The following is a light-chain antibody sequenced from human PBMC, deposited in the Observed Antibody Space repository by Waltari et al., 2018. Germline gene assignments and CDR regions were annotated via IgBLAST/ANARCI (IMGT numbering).Light chain of an antibody. CDR1: PGHSDFA. Sequence: QPVLTQSPSASASLGASVKLTCPLSPGHSDFALAWHQQQPERGPRYLMKLNSDGSHTKGDEIPDRFSGSSSGAERYLTISSLQSEDEAAYYCQTWGSGIVTFGGGTQLTVL. CDR2: LNSDGSH. CDR3: QTWGSGIVT. J-gene: IGLJ2*01. V-gene: IGLV4-69*01.